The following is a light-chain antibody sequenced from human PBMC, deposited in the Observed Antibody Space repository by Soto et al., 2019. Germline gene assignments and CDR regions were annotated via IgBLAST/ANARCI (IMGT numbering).Light chain of an antibody. CDR3: QEYDGSPIT. CDR1: QSVRSER. J-gene: IGKJ5*01. V-gene: IGKV3-20*01. Sequence: EIVLTQSPDTLSLSPGERATLSCRASQSVRSERLAWYQQKPGQAPRLVIFDASSRATGIPERFSGSGSGTDFTLTITRLEPEDFAVYYCQEYDGSPITFGLGTLLEIK. CDR2: DAS.